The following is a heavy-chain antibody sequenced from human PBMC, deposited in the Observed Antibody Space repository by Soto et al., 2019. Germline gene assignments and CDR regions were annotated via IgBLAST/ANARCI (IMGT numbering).Heavy chain of an antibody. J-gene: IGHJ3*02. V-gene: IGHV4-4*02. CDR1: GGSISSSDW. CDR3: AANSHANNAFDI. Sequence: QVQLQESGPGLVKPLGTLSLTCTVSGGSISSSDWWNWVRQPPGKGLEWIGKIYHSGSTNYNPSLKSRVTISGDKSKNQFSLKVTSVTAADTAVYYCAANSHANNAFDIWGQGTVVIVSS. CDR2: IYHSGST. D-gene: IGHD1-1*01.